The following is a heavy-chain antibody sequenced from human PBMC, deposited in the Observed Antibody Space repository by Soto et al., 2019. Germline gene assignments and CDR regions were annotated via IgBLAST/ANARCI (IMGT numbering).Heavy chain of an antibody. J-gene: IGHJ3*02. CDR3: ARGADIMATTGDAFDI. V-gene: IGHV4-38-2*01. D-gene: IGHD5-12*01. CDR2: MYHNGNT. Sequence: ETLSLTCAVSGHSISSGYYWGWIRQPPGKGLEWIGNMYHNGNTYYNPSLKSRVTISLRTSKNQFSLKLSSVTAADTAVYYCARGADIMATTGDAFDIWGQGTMVTVSS. CDR1: GHSISSGYY.